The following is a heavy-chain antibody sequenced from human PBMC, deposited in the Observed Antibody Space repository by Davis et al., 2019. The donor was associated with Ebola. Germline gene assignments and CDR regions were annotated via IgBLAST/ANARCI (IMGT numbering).Heavy chain of an antibody. D-gene: IGHD3-10*01. CDR1: GYTLTEFS. V-gene: IGHV1-24*01. CDR3: ASSYGSGSYGWFDP. CDR2: FDPEDGET. J-gene: IGHJ5*02. Sequence: ASVKVSCKVSGYTLTEFSMHWVRQAPGKGLEWMGGFDPEDGETIYAQKFQGRVTMTEDTSTDTAYMELSSLRSEDTAVYYCASSYGSGSYGWFDPWGQGTLVTVSS.